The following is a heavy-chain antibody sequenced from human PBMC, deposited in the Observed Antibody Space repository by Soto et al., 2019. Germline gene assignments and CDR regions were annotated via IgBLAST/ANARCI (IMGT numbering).Heavy chain of an antibody. CDR3: ARAVLRYFDWLSAFDY. CDR2: IYHSGST. J-gene: IGHJ4*02. D-gene: IGHD3-9*01. Sequence: PSETLSLTCAVSGGSISSGGYSWSWIRQPPGKGLEWIGYIYHSGSTYYNPSLKSRVTISVDRSKNQFSLKLSSVTAADTAVYYCARAVLRYFDWLSAFDYWGQGTLVTVSS. CDR1: GGSISSGGYS. V-gene: IGHV4-30-2*01.